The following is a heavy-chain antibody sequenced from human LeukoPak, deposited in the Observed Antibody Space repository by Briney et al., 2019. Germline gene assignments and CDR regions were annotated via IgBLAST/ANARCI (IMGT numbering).Heavy chain of an antibody. CDR2: IYYSGST. CDR1: GGSISSYY. J-gene: IGHJ4*02. Sequence: PSETLSLTCTVSGGSISSYYWSWIRQPAGKGLEWIGSIYYSGSTYYNPSLKSRVTISVDTSKNQFSLKLSSVTAADTAVYYCASQGSGWTRGVADYWGQGTLVTVSS. D-gene: IGHD6-19*01. CDR3: ASQGSGWTRGVADY. V-gene: IGHV4-4*07.